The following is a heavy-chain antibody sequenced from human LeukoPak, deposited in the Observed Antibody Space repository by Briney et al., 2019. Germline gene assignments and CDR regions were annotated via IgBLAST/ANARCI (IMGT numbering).Heavy chain of an antibody. D-gene: IGHD2-21*02. CDR2: ISGSADIT. CDR1: GFTFATYA. CDR3: ARDEHLRVGGDGHYYGMDV. Sequence: PGGSLRLSCAASGFTFATYAMSWVRQPPGKGLEWVSSISGSADITYYADSVKGRFTISRDNSKNTLYLQMNSLRAEDTAVYYCARDEHLRVGGDGHYYGMDVWGQGTTVTVSS. V-gene: IGHV3-23*01. J-gene: IGHJ6*02.